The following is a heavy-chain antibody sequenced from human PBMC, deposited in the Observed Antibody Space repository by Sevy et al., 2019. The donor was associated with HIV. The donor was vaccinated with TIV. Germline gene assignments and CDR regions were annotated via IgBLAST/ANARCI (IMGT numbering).Heavy chain of an antibody. CDR3: ARDRDDGYCTNGVCFNFDN. D-gene: IGHD2-8*01. V-gene: IGHV3-9*01. CDR2: ISWNSASI. CDR1: GFTFDDYA. Sequence: GGSLRLSCAASGFTFDDYAMHWDRQAPGKGLEWVSGISWNSASIDYANSVKGRFTISRDKAKNSLYLQMKSLRAEDTALYYCARDRDDGYCTNGVCFNFDNWGQGTLVTVSS. J-gene: IGHJ4*01.